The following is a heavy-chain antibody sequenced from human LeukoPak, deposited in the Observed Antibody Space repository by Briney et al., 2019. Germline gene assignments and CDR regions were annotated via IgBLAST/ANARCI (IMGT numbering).Heavy chain of an antibody. V-gene: IGHV3-7*01. CDR2: IKQEGSDK. D-gene: IGHD6-19*01. Sequence: GGSLRLSCAASGFTFSSYWMSWVRQAPGKGLEWVANIKQEGSDKYYVDSVKGRFTISRDNDKNSLYLQMNSLRAEDTAIYYCARASAVAGTRDYWGQGTLVSVSS. CDR3: ARASAVAGTRDY. CDR1: GFTFSSYW. J-gene: IGHJ4*02.